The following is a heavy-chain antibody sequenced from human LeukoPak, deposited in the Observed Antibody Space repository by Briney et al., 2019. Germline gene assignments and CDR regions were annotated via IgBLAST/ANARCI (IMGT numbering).Heavy chain of an antibody. Sequence: PGGSLRLSCAASGFTFSTYGMHWVRQTPGKGLEWVSVIYSGGATYYADPVKGRFTISRDNSKNTLYLQMNSLRPEDTAVYYCVRQMGMGVDSWGQGTLVTVSS. CDR1: GFTFSTYG. V-gene: IGHV3-66*04. CDR2: IYSGGAT. J-gene: IGHJ4*02. CDR3: VRQMGMGVDS. D-gene: IGHD3-16*01.